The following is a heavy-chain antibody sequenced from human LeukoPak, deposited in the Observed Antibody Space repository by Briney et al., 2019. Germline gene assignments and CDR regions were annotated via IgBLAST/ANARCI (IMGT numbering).Heavy chain of an antibody. D-gene: IGHD3-22*01. J-gene: IGHJ3*02. CDR1: GGSFSGYY. V-gene: IGHV4-34*01. Sequence: SETLSLTCAVYGGSFSGYYWSWIRQPPGKGLEWIGEINHSGSTNYNPSLKSRVTISVDTSKNQFSLKLSSVTAADTAVYYCARGRRYDRMGGGSRPRGSAFDIWGQGTMVTVSS. CDR3: ARGRRYDRMGGGSRPRGSAFDI. CDR2: INHSGST.